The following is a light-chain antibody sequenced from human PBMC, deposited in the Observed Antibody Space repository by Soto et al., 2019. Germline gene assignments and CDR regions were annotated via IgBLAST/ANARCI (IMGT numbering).Light chain of an antibody. Sequence: QSVLTQPHSASGTPGQRVTICCSGSSSNIGSNTVDWYQQLPGTAPKLLIYSNNQRPSGVPDRFSGSKSGTSASLAISGLQSEDEADYYCAAWDDSLSGPVFGGGTKLTVL. CDR3: AAWDDSLSGPV. CDR1: SSNIGSNT. J-gene: IGLJ2*01. CDR2: SNN. V-gene: IGLV1-44*01.